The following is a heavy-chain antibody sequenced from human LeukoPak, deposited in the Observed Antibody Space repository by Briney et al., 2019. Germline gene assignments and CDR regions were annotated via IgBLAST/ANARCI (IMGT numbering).Heavy chain of an antibody. J-gene: IGHJ4*02. V-gene: IGHV3-64*01. D-gene: IGHD6-19*01. CDR1: GFTFSYYA. Sequence: GGSLRLSCAASGFTFSYYAMHWVRQAPGKGLEYVSAISSNGGSTYYANSVKGRFTISRDNSKNTPYLQMGSLRAEDMAVYYCARDLYSSGRPFDYWGQGTLVTVSS. CDR3: ARDLYSSGRPFDY. CDR2: ISSNGGST.